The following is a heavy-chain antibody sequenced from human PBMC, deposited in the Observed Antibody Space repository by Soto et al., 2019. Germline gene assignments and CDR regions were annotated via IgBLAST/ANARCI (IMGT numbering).Heavy chain of an antibody. Sequence: SSDTLSLTCTVSGGSISSYYWSWIRQPPGKGLEWIGYIYYSGSTNYNPSLKSRVTISVDTSKNQFSLKLSSVTAADTAVYYCARDEPYYDSSGYYHNWFDPWGQGTLVTVSS. CDR1: GGSISSYY. CDR2: IYYSGST. J-gene: IGHJ5*02. CDR3: ARDEPYYDSSGYYHNWFDP. V-gene: IGHV4-59*01. D-gene: IGHD3-22*01.